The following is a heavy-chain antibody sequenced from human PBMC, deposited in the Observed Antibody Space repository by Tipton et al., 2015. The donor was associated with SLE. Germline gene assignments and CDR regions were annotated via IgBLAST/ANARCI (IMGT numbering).Heavy chain of an antibody. D-gene: IGHD2-15*01. V-gene: IGHV4-4*08. J-gene: IGHJ3*02. CDR1: GGSTSSYY. CDR2: VYVSGST. Sequence: TLSLTCTISGGSTSSYYWTWIRQSPGKGLEWIGYVYVSGSTNYNPSLKSRVTISVDTSKNQFTLKLSSVTAADTAVYYCAREDVGVMVEASFDIWGQGTVVTVSS. CDR3: AREDVGVMVEASFDI.